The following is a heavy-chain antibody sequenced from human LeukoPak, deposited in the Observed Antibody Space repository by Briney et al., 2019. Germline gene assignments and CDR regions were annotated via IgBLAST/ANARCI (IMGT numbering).Heavy chain of an antibody. D-gene: IGHD2-21*02. CDR2: INSGGSST. CDR1: GFTFSSYW. Sequence: GGSLRLSCAASGFTFSSYWMHWVRQAPGKGLVWVSRINSGGSSTSYADSVKGRFTISRDDAKNTLYLQMSSPRAEDTAVYYCAREPAYCGGDCSVVFDYWGQGTLVTVSS. J-gene: IGHJ4*02. V-gene: IGHV3-74*01. CDR3: AREPAYCGGDCSVVFDY.